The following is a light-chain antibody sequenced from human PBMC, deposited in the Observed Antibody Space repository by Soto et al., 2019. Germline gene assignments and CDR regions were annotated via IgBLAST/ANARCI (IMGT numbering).Light chain of an antibody. Sequence: QSALSQPASMSGSPGQSITISCTGTSSDVGGYNYVSWYRQYPGKAPKLIIYDVNNRPSEVSNRFSGSKSDNTASLTISGLQAGDEADYYGSSHSSRSTLGVFGGGTKLTVL. CDR3: SSHSSRSTLGV. CDR2: DVN. J-gene: IGLJ2*01. CDR1: SSDVGGYNY. V-gene: IGLV2-14*03.